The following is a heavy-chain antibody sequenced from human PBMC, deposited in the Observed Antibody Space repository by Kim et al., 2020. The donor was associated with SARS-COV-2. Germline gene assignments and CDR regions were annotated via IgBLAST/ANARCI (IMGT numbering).Heavy chain of an antibody. CDR2: T. V-gene: IGHV3-15*01. Sequence: TDSAAPVEGRFTISRDDSKNTLYLQMNSLKTEDTAVYYCTTGRVRGEIGGWGQGTLVTVSS. D-gene: IGHD3-10*01. CDR3: TTGRVRGEIGG. J-gene: IGHJ4*02.